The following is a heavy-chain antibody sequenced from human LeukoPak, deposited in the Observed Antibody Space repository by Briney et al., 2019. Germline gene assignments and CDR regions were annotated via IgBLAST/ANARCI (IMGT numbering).Heavy chain of an antibody. CDR1: GGSISSYY. J-gene: IGHJ4*02. V-gene: IGHV4-4*07. Sequence: SETLSLTCTVSGGSISSYYWSWIRQPAGKGLEWIGRIYTSGSTNYNPSLKSRVTMSVGTSKNQFSLKLSSVTAADTAVYYCARDSVWELRSPYYFDYWGQGTLVTVSS. CDR3: ARDSVWELRSPYYFDY. D-gene: IGHD1-26*01. CDR2: IYTSGST.